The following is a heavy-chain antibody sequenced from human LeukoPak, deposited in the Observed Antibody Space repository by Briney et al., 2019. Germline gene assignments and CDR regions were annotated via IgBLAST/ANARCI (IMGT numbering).Heavy chain of an antibody. Sequence: GGSLRLSCAASGFTFSDYSMNWVRQAPGKGLEWISYISGRSSTIYYADSVRGRFTISRDNAKNSMYLQMNSLRAEDTAIYHCAKDRGNYYDTPRFDPWGQGTLVTVSS. CDR2: ISGRSSTI. J-gene: IGHJ5*02. CDR3: AKDRGNYYDTPRFDP. V-gene: IGHV3-48*01. CDR1: GFTFSDYS. D-gene: IGHD3-22*01.